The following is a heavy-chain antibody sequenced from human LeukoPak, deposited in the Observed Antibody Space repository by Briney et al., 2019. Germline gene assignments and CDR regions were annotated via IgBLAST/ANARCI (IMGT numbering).Heavy chain of an antibody. J-gene: IGHJ4*02. CDR2: IYSGGST. D-gene: IGHD3-22*01. CDR3: ARVSSYYDSSGYLGY. Sequence: GESLRLSCAASGFTVSSNYMSWVRQAPGKGLEWVSVIYSGGSTYYADSVKGRFTISRDNSKNTLYLQMNSLRAEDTAVYYCARVSSYYDSSGYLGYWGQGTLVTVSS. V-gene: IGHV3-66*01. CDR1: GFTVSSNY.